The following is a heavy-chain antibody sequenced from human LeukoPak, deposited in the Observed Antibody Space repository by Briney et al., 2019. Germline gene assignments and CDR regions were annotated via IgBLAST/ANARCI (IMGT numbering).Heavy chain of an antibody. Sequence: GGSLRLSCAASGFTFSSYWMSWVRQAPGKGLEWVANIKQDGSEKYYVDSVKGRFTISRDNAKNSLYLQMNSLRAEDTAVYYCARAGGTYYGIAFDIWGQGTKVTVSS. CDR3: ARAGGTYYGIAFDI. CDR1: GFTFSSYW. J-gene: IGHJ3*02. CDR2: IKQDGSEK. V-gene: IGHV3-7*01. D-gene: IGHD1-26*01.